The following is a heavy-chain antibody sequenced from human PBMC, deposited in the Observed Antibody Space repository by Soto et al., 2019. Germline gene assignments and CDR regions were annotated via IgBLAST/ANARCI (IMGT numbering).Heavy chain of an antibody. CDR3: ARDPSIFGVVQNYGMDV. V-gene: IGHV1-18*01. D-gene: IGHD3-3*01. Sequence: QVQLVQSGAEVKKPGASVKVSCKASGYTFTTFGISWVRQAPGQGLEWMGWISAYNGYTNYAQKLQGRVTMTTDTSTSTAYMERRGLRSDDTAVYYCARDPSIFGVVQNYGMDVWGQGTTVTVSS. J-gene: IGHJ6*02. CDR2: ISAYNGYT. CDR1: GYTFTTFG.